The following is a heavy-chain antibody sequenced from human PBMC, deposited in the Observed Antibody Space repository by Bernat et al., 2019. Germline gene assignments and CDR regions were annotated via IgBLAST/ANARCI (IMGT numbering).Heavy chain of an antibody. CDR3: ARDHGCSGATFPGDGFDI. CDR1: GYTFTSYG. Sequence: QVELVQSGAEVEKPGASVKVSCKASGYTFTSYGITWVRQAPGQGLEWMGWISPYNDNTEYSQKFQGRVTMATDTSTSTAYMEVRRLRSDDTAVYYCARDHGCSGATFPGDGFDIWGQGTMVTVSS. V-gene: IGHV1-18*01. CDR2: ISPYNDNT. D-gene: IGHD2-15*01. J-gene: IGHJ3*02.